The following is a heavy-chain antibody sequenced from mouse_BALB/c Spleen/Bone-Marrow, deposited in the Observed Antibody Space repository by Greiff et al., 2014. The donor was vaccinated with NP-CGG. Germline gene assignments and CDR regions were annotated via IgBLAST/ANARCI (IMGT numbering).Heavy chain of an antibody. Sequence: VKVEESGPGLVAPSQSLSITCTVSGFSLTSYGVHWVRQPPGKGLEWLGVIWAGGSTNYNSALMFRLRISKDNSKSQVFLKMNSLQTDDTAMYYCARVYLWYFDVWGAGTTVTVSS. D-gene: IGHD2-3*01. CDR3: ARVYLWYFDV. CDR1: GFSLTSYG. CDR2: IWAGGST. J-gene: IGHJ1*01. V-gene: IGHV2-9*02.